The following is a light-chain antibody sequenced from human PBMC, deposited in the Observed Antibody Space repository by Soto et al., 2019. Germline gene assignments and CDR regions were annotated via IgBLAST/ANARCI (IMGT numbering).Light chain of an antibody. CDR1: QSVARD. Sequence: EIVLTQSPGTLSLSPGETATLSCRASQSVARDLTWYQQKPGQAPRLLISRASTGATGIPDRFSGSGSGTDFSLTISSVEPEDFAVYYCQQYGASPFTFGPGTRVEI. J-gene: IGKJ3*01. CDR3: QQYGASPFT. V-gene: IGKV3-20*01. CDR2: RAS.